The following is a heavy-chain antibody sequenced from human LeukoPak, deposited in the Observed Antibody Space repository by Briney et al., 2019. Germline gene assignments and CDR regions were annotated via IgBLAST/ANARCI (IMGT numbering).Heavy chain of an antibody. CDR3: ARVASNYDFDY. J-gene: IGHJ4*02. D-gene: IGHD4-11*01. V-gene: IGHV3-23*01. CDR1: GFTFRSYG. Sequence: GGSLRLSCAASGFTFRSYGMSWVRQAPGKGLEWVSAISGSGGSTYYADSVKGRFTISRDNSKNTLYLQMNSLRAEDTALYYCARVASNYDFDYWGQGTLVSVSS. CDR2: ISGSGGST.